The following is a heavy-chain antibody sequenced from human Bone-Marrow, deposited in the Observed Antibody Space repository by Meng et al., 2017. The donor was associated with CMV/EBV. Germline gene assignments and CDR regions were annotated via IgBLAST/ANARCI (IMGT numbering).Heavy chain of an antibody. Sequence: QVQVVESGAGVVQPGRSLRLSCAASGFSFSSYAIHWVRQAPGKGLEWVAVVSYDGSTNYTADSVKGRFSISRDNSKNTLYLLLNRLRPEDTAFYYCVRCEPGTPGNWGQGTLVTVSS. D-gene: IGHD1/OR15-1a*01. V-gene: IGHV3-30*04. CDR2: VSYDGSTN. J-gene: IGHJ4*02. CDR3: VRCEPGTPGN. CDR1: GFSFSSYA.